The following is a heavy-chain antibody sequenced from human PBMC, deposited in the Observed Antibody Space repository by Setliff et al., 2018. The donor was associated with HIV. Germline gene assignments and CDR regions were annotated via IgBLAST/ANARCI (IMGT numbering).Heavy chain of an antibody. CDR1: GGSISSSSYY. V-gene: IGHV4-39*01. CDR2: IYYSGST. Sequence: SETLSLPCTVSGGSISSSSYYWGWSRQPPGKGLEWIGSIYYSGSTYYNPSLKGRVTISVDTSKNQFSLKLSSVTAADTAVYYCASPGGDSSGWTRGFDYWGQGTLVTVSS. CDR3: ASPGGDSSGWTRGFDY. D-gene: IGHD6-19*01. J-gene: IGHJ4*02.